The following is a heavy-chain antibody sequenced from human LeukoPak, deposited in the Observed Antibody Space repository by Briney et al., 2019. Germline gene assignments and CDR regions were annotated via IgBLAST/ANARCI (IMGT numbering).Heavy chain of an antibody. Sequence: VASVKVSCKASGGTFSSYAISWVRQAPGQGLEWMGGIIPIFGTANYAQKFQGRVTITADESTSTAYMELSSLRSEDTAVYYCARDKWPDTAMVLYYYYGMDVWGQGTTVTVSS. D-gene: IGHD5-18*01. CDR2: IIPIFGTA. V-gene: IGHV1-69*01. J-gene: IGHJ6*02. CDR3: ARDKWPDTAMVLYYYYGMDV. CDR1: GGTFSSYA.